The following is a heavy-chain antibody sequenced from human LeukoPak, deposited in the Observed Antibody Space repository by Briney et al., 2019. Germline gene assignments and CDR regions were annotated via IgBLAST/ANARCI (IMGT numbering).Heavy chain of an antibody. J-gene: IGHJ4*02. Sequence: GASVTVSYTASGYTFIFYYIHWVRQAPGQGREWMGGIIPIFGTANYVQKFQGRVTITAAESTSTAYMELSSLRSEDTAVYYCARGTLRYFDWLSPFDYWGEGTLVTVSS. CDR3: ARGTLRYFDWLSPFDY. D-gene: IGHD3-9*01. V-gene: IGHV1-69*13. CDR2: IIPIFGTA. CDR1: GYTFIFYY.